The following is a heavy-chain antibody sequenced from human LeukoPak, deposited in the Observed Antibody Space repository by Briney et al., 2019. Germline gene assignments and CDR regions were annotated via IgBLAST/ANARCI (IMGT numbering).Heavy chain of an antibody. D-gene: IGHD5-18*01. CDR3: ARVLYFRENSYAGPFDQ. V-gene: IGHV3-7*01. CDR1: GFTFSSYA. Sequence: GGSLRLSCAASGFTFSSYAMSWVRQAPGKGLEWVANIREDGSEAYYVDFVKGRFTISRDNDKNSLHLQMNSLRVEDTAVYYCARVLYFRENSYAGPFDQWGQGTLVTVSS. CDR2: IREDGSEA. J-gene: IGHJ4*02.